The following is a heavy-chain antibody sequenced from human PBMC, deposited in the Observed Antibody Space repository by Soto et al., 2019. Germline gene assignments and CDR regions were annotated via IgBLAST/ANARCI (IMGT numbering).Heavy chain of an antibody. V-gene: IGHV1-46*01. CDR1: GYTFTSYY. CDR2: INPSGGST. Sequence: GASVKVSCKASGYTFTSYYMHWVRQAPGQGLEWMGIINPSGGSTSYAQKFQGRVTMTRDTSTSTVYMELSSLRSEDTAVYYCARECRWLANYYYGMDVWGQGNTVTVSS. J-gene: IGHJ6*02. D-gene: IGHD6-19*01. CDR3: ARECRWLANYYYGMDV.